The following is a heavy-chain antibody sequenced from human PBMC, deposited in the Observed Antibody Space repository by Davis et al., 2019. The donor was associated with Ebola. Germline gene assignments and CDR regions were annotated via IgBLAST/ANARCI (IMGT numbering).Heavy chain of an antibody. J-gene: IGHJ6*02. Sequence: GESLKISCAASGFIFSDYSMHWVRQAPGKGLEWVAVISYDGGNKYYADSVKGRFTISRDNSKNTLYLQMKSLRAVDTAVYYCARDERQAVAGDLLYYYDGMDVWGQGTTVTVSS. CDR1: GFIFSDYS. CDR3: ARDERQAVAGDLLYYYDGMDV. D-gene: IGHD6-19*01. V-gene: IGHV3-30*04. CDR2: ISYDGGNK.